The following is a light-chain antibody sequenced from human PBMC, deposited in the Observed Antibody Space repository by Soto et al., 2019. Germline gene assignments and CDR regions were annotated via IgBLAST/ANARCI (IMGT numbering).Light chain of an antibody. CDR1: SSNIGAGSD. J-gene: IGLJ2*01. Sequence: QSVLTQPPSVSGAPGQRVTISCAGSSSNIGAGSDVHWYQQFPGTAPKLLIYDNTNRPSGVPDRISGSKSGTSASLAITGLQAGDEADYYCQSYDRSLSGSVFGGGTKLTVL. CDR2: DNT. CDR3: QSYDRSLSGSV. V-gene: IGLV1-40*01.